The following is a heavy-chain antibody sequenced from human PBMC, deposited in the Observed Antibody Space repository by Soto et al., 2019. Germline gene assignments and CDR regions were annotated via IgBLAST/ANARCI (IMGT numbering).Heavy chain of an antibody. CDR1: GGSINTDYW. CDR2: IHHSGST. J-gene: IGHJ4*02. D-gene: IGHD3-16*01. CDR3: ARGFDYRWVY. V-gene: IGHV4-4*02. Sequence: QVQLQESGPGLVKPSGTLSLTCVVSGGSINTDYWWSWVRQPPGKGLEWIGEIHHSGSTNYIQSRKSRVTMSLDKSNNQLSLRLSSETAADTAVYYCARGFDYRWVYWGQGTLVTVSS.